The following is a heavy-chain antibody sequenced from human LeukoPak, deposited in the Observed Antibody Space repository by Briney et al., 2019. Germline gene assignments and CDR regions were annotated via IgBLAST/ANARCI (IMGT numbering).Heavy chain of an antibody. CDR3: ARGAKPHYYYYYGMDV. CDR2: ISSSSGYT. CDR1: GFTFSDYY. V-gene: IGHV3-11*06. Sequence: PGGSLRLSCAASGFTFSDYYMSWIRQAPGKGLEWVPYISSSSGYTNYADSVKGRFTISRDNAKNSLYLQMNSLRAEDTAVYYCARGAKPHYYYYYGMDVWGKGTTVTVSS. J-gene: IGHJ6*04. D-gene: IGHD1-26*01.